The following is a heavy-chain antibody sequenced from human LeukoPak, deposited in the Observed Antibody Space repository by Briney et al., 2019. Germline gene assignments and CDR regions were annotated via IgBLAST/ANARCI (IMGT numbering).Heavy chain of an antibody. CDR1: GFTFSDYY. D-gene: IGHD3-9*01. CDR2: ISYDGSNK. V-gene: IGHV3-30-3*01. J-gene: IGHJ4*02. CDR3: AREGAHYDILTGYFFPLDY. Sequence: PGGSLRLSCAASGFTFSDYYMSEIRQAPGKGLEWVAVISYDGSNKYYADSVKGRFTISRDNSKNTLYLQMNSLRAEDTAVYYCAREGAHYDILTGYFFPLDYWGQGTLVTVSS.